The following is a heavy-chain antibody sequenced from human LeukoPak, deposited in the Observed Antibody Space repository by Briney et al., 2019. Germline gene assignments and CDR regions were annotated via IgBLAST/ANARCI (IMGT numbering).Heavy chain of an antibody. CDR2: INTDGSGT. Sequence: PGGSLRLSCAASGFTFGTYWMHWVRQAPGKGLLWVSRINTDGSGTIYADSVKGRFTISRDNANNTLYLQMNSLRAEDTALYYCARAKPGGNWFDPWGQGTLVIVSS. CDR3: ARAKPGGNWFDP. J-gene: IGHJ5*02. D-gene: IGHD3-16*01. V-gene: IGHV3-74*01. CDR1: GFTFGTYW.